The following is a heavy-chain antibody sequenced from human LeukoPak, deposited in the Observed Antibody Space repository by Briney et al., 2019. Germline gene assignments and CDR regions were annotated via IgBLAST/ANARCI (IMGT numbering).Heavy chain of an antibody. J-gene: IGHJ4*02. D-gene: IGHD2-15*01. CDR1: GFTFSNAW. V-gene: IGHV3-15*01. Sequence: PGGSLRLSCAASGFTFSNAWMSWIRQAPGKGLESVGRIKRKADGGTKDYAALVKGRFTISRDESKNTLYLQMNSLKTEATDVYYCTADPLTYGDSTEGGQGTLVTVSS. CDR2: IKRKADGGTK. CDR3: TADPLTYGDSTE.